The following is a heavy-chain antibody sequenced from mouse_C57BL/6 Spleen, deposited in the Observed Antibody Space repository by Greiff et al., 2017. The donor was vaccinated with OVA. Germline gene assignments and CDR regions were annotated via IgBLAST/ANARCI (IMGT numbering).Heavy chain of an antibody. J-gene: IGHJ4*01. CDR1: GYTFTSYW. D-gene: IGHD1-1*01. CDR3: AREAVEYYYAMDY. V-gene: IGHV1-7*01. Sequence: QVQLQQSGAELAKPGASVKLSCKASGYTFTSYWMHWVKQRPGQGLEWIGYINPSSGYTKYNQKFKDKATLTADKSSSTAYMQLSSLTYEDSAVYYCAREAVEYYYAMDYWGQGTSVTVSS. CDR2: INPSSGYT.